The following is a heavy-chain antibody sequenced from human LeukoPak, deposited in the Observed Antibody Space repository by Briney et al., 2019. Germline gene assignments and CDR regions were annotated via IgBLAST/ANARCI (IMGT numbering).Heavy chain of an antibody. D-gene: IGHD3-3*01. CDR1: GYTLTIYG. V-gene: IGHV1-18*01. CDR2: ISAYNGNT. CDR3: ARLEYDFWSGYSANY. J-gene: IGHJ4*02. Sequence: VASVKVSCKASGYTLTIYGISWVRQAPGQGLEGMGWISAYNGNTNYAQKTQSRVTTTTDTSTSTAYMGVRSLRSDDTAVYYCARLEYDFWSGYSANYWGQGTLVTVSS.